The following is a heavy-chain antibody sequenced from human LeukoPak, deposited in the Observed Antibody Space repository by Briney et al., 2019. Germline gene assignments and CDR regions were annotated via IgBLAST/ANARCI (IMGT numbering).Heavy chain of an antibody. J-gene: IGHJ5*02. CDR3: ARDRRYCSSTSCPNRFDP. CDR2: ISAYNGNT. CDR1: GYTFTSYG. Sequence: ASVKVSCKASGYTFTSYGISWVRQAPGQGLEWMGWISAYNGNTNYAQKLQGRVTMTTDTSTSTAYMELRSLRSDDTAVYYCARDRRYCSSTSCPNRFDPWGQGTLVTVSS. V-gene: IGHV1-18*01. D-gene: IGHD2-2*01.